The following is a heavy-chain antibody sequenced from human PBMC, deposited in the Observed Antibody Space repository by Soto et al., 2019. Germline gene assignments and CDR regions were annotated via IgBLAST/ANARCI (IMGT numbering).Heavy chain of an antibody. CDR3: ARRLDEEREYYYDSSGYYYPFDY. J-gene: IGHJ4*02. Sequence: ASVKVSCKASGYTFTSYGISWVRQAPGQGLEWMGWISAYNGNTNYAQKLQGRVTMTTDTSTSTAYMELRSLRSDDTAVYYCARRLDEEREYYYDSSGYYYPFDYWGQGTLVTVSS. CDR1: GYTFTSYG. CDR2: ISAYNGNT. D-gene: IGHD3-22*01. V-gene: IGHV1-18*01.